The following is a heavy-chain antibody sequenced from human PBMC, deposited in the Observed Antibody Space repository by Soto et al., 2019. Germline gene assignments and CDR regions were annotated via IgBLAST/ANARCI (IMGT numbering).Heavy chain of an antibody. CDR1: GYTLTELS. CDR3: ATGAPRYFDWLLGPDGMDV. Sequence: GASVKVSCKVSGYTLTELSMHWVRQAPGKGLEWMGGFDPEDGETIYAQKFQGRVTMTEDTSTDTAYMELSSLRSEDTAVYYCATGAPRYFDWLLGPDGMDVWGQGTTVTVSS. V-gene: IGHV1-24*01. D-gene: IGHD3-9*01. CDR2: FDPEDGET. J-gene: IGHJ6*02.